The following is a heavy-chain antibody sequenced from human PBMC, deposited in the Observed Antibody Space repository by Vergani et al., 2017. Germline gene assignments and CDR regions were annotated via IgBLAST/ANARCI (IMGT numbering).Heavy chain of an antibody. J-gene: IGHJ4*02. CDR2: IYYSGST. Sequence: QVQLQESGPGLVKPSHTLSLTCTVSGGSISSGGYYWSWILQHPGKGLEWIGYIYYSGSTYYNPSLKSRVTISVDTSKNQFSLKLSSVTAADTAVYYCARGPPAVAGESFDYWGQGTLVTVSS. CDR3: ARGPPAVAGESFDY. CDR1: GGSISSGGYY. V-gene: IGHV4-31*03. D-gene: IGHD6-19*01.